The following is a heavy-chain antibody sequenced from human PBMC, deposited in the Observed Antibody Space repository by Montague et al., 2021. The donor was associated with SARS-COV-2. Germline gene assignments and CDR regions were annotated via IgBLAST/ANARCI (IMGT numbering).Heavy chain of an antibody. D-gene: IGHD3-22*01. V-gene: IGHV4-39*07. J-gene: IGHJ4*02. CDR3: AREGGWLSRGSYYFDY. CDR2: IYYSGST. Sequence: SETRSLTRTVSGGSISSSSYYWGWIRQPPGKGLEWIGSIYYSGSTYYNPSLKSRVTISVDTSKNQFSLKLSSVTAADTGVYYCAREGGWLSRGSYYFDYWGQGTLVTVSS. CDR1: GGSISSSSYY.